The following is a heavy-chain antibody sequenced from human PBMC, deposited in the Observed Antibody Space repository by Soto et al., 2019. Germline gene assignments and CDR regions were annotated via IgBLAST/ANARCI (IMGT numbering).Heavy chain of an antibody. CDR1: GCTFINYA. CDR3: AENAPFYNSGAEGYGMVV. CDR2: VSGSGGST. J-gene: IGHJ6*04. V-gene: IGHV3-23*01. Sequence: PGGSLRLSCAASGCTFINYAMSWVRQAPGKGPEWVSVVSGSGGSTYYADSVKGRFTISRDNSKNTLYLQMNSLRAEDAAVYYCAENAPFYNSGAEGYGMVVRCKGTAVSVVS. D-gene: IGHD6-19*01.